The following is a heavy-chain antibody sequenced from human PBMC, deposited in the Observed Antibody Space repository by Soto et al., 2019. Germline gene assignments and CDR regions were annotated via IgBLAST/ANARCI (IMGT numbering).Heavy chain of an antibody. D-gene: IGHD6-13*01. CDR3: ARGGYSGLSY. CDR1: GGSIRSGDYY. J-gene: IGHJ4*02. CDR2: IYYSGST. V-gene: IGHV4-30-4*01. Sequence: TSETLSLTCTVSGGSIRSGDYYWSWIRQPPGKGLESIGYIYYSGSTYYNPSLKSRVTISVDTSKNQFSLKLRSVTAADTAVYYCARGGYSGLSYWGQGTLVTVSS.